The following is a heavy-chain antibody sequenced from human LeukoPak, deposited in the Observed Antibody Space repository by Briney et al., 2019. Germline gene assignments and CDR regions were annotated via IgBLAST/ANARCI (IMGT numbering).Heavy chain of an antibody. CDR2: IYCSGSY. CDR3: ARAGYCSGGSCLSIDY. CDR1: GGSISSCGYY. V-gene: IGHV4-31*03. J-gene: IGHJ4*02. Sequence: SQTLSLTCTVSGGSISSCGYYWIWIRQHPGQGLEWIGYIYCSGSYYYNPSLTSRVTISVDTSKNQFSLKLSSVTAADTAVYYCARAGYCSGGSCLSIDYWGQGTLVTVSS. D-gene: IGHD2-15*01.